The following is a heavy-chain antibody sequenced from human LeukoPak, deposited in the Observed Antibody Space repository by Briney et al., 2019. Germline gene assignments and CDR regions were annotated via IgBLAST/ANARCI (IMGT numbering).Heavy chain of an antibody. V-gene: IGHV1-69*05. D-gene: IGHD2-21*02. CDR2: IIPIFGTA. CDR1: GGTFSSYA. CDR3: ARGPLVVTAIPFLDY. J-gene: IGHJ4*02. Sequence: GPSVKVSCKASGGTFSSYAISWVRQAPGQGLEWMGRIIPIFGTANYAQKFQGRVTITTDDSTSTAYMELSSLRSEDTAVYYCARGPLVVTAIPFLDYWGQGTLVTVSS.